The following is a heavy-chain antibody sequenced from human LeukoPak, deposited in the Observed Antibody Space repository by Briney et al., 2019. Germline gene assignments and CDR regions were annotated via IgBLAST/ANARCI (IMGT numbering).Heavy chain of an antibody. Sequence: PLASVKVSCKASGYTFTGYYMHWVRQAPGQGLEWMGWVNPNSGGTNYAQKFQGRVTMTRDTSISTAYMELSRLRSDDTAVYYCARDSSGWLRYYYYYMDVWGKGTTVTVSS. CDR3: ARDSSGWLRYYYYYMDV. D-gene: IGHD6-19*01. CDR2: VNPNSGGT. CDR1: GYTFTGYY. V-gene: IGHV1-2*02. J-gene: IGHJ6*03.